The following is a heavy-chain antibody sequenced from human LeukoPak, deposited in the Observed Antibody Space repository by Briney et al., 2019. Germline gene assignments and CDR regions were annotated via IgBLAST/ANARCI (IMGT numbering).Heavy chain of an antibody. CDR3: ARDQWRLFDY. CDR2: IKEDGSDK. CDR1: GFTLSNYW. V-gene: IGHV3-7*04. D-gene: IGHD2-21*02. Sequence: GGSLRLSCAASGFTLSNYWMSWVRQAPGKGLEWVASIKEDGSDKYYVDSVKGRFTISRDSAKNSLFLQMNSLRAEDTAVYYCARDQWRLFDYWGQGTLVTVSS. J-gene: IGHJ4*02.